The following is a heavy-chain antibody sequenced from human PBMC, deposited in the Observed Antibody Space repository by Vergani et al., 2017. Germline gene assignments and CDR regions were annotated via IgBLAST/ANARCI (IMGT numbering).Heavy chain of an antibody. D-gene: IGHD3-10*01. V-gene: IGHV3-33*01. CDR2: IWYDGSKK. J-gene: IGHJ4*02. CDR1: GFRFSSYG. Sequence: QVQLVESGGGVVQPGRSLRLSCAASGFRFSSYGMNWVRQAPGKGLEWVAVIWYDGSKKYYADSVKGRFTISRDNSKNTLSLLMNNVRVEDTAVYYCSRGFGRLSAGFDYWGQGTLVTVSS. CDR3: SRGFGRLSAGFDY.